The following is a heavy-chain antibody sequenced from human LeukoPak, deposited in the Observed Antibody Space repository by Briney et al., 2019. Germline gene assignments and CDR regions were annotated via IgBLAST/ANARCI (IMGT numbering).Heavy chain of an antibody. CDR1: GYTFTSYG. J-gene: IGHJ4*02. CDR3: ARDARADYYDSSGYYLSVDY. D-gene: IGHD3-22*01. CDR2: ISTYNGNT. V-gene: IGHV1-18*01. Sequence: ASVKVSCKASGYTFTSYGISWVRQAPGQGLEWMGWISTYNGNTNYAQKLQGRVTMTTDTSTSTAYMELRSLRSDDTAVYYCARDARADYYDSSGYYLSVDYWGQGTLVTVSS.